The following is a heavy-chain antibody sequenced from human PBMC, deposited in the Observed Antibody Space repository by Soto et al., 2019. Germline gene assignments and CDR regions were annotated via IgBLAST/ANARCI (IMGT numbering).Heavy chain of an antibody. CDR1: GGSISSYY. V-gene: IGHV4-59*01. J-gene: IGHJ5*02. CDR2: IYYSGST. Sequence: SETLSLTCTVSGGSISSYYWSWIRQPPGKGLEWIGYIYYSGSTNYDPSLKSRVTMTRDTSISTAYMELSRLRSDDTAVYYCARGDIVVVPAAKRFDPWGQGTLVTVSS. CDR3: ARGDIVVVPAAKRFDP. D-gene: IGHD2-2*01.